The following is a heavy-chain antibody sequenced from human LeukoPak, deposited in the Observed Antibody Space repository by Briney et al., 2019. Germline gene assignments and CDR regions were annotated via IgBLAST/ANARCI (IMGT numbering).Heavy chain of an antibody. D-gene: IGHD3-22*01. CDR2: INPNSGGT. CDR3: ARDHLYYYDSSGYLNWFDP. J-gene: IGHJ5*02. V-gene: IGHV1-2*02. Sequence: ASVKVSCKASGYTFTGYYMHWVRQAPGQGLEWMGWINPNSGGTNYAQKFQGRVTMTRDTSISTAYMELSRLRSDDTAVYHCARDHLYYYDSSGYLNWFDPWGQGTLVTVSS. CDR1: GYTFTGYY.